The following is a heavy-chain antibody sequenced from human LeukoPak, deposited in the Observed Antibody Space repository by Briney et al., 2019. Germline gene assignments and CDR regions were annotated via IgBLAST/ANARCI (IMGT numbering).Heavy chain of an antibody. D-gene: IGHD4-11*01. J-gene: IGHJ4*02. CDR3: VRDRFYSFDY. CDR2: ITSTATTT. V-gene: IGHV3-48*01. CDR1: GFTFSSYS. Sequence: GSLKLSFAGSGFTFSSYSMDWVRPAPGKGLERVSYITSTATTTYYADSVKGRFTISRDNAKNSLYLQMNSLRAEDTAVYYCVRDRFYSFDYWGQGTLVTVSS.